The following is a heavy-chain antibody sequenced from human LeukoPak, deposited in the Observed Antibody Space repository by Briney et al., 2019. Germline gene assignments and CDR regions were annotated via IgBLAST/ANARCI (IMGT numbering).Heavy chain of an antibody. J-gene: IGHJ4*02. Sequence: PGGSLRLSCAASGFTFSSYWMSWVRQAPGKGLEWVANIKQDGSEKYYVDAVKCRFTVSRDNAKSTLYLQMNSRRAEDTAVYYCARGGYGPHMGWGQGTLVTVSS. CDR1: GFTFSSYW. V-gene: IGHV3-7*01. D-gene: IGHD4-17*01. CDR2: IKQDGSEK. CDR3: ARGGYGPHMG.